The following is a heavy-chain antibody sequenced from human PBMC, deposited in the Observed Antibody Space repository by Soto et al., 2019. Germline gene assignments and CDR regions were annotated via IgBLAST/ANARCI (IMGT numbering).Heavy chain of an antibody. CDR1: GGSFNGYY. Sequence: SETLSLTCAVYGGSFNGYYWSWMRQPPGKGLEWIGEINHSGSTTYNPSLESRVTISVDTSKNQFSLKLSSVTAADTAVYYCARNSTYYYDGSGYNHHDYFDYWGQGTLVT. V-gene: IGHV4-34*01. D-gene: IGHD3-22*01. J-gene: IGHJ4*02. CDR2: INHSGST. CDR3: ARNSTYYYDGSGYNHHDYFDY.